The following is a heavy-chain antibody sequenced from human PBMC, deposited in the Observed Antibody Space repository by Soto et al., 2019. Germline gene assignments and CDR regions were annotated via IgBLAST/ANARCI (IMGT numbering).Heavy chain of an antibody. D-gene: IGHD3-22*01. CDR3: ARCYYDSSGYVWFDH. J-gene: IGHJ5*02. V-gene: IGHV3-48*02. CDR2: ISSSSSTI. CDR1: EFTFSSDS. Sequence: PGGSLRLSCAASEFTFSSDSMNWVRQAPGKGLEWVSYISSSSSTIYYADSVKGRFTISRDNAKNSLYLQMNSLRDEDTAVYYCARCYYDSSGYVWFDHWGQGTLVTVSS.